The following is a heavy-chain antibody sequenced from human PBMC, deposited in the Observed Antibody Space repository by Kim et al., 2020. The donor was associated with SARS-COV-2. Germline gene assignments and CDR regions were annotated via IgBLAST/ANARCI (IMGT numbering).Heavy chain of an antibody. CDR3: ARDYGAWLFVY. Sequence: GGSLRLSCAASGFIVSSNYMSWVRQAPGKGLEWVSVLYSGGSTFYADSVKGRFTISRDNSKNTLYLQMNSLRAEDTPVYYCARDYGAWLFVYWSQGTL. CDR1: GFIVSSNY. V-gene: IGHV3-66*01. J-gene: IGHJ4*02. CDR2: LYSGGST. D-gene: IGHD4-17*01.